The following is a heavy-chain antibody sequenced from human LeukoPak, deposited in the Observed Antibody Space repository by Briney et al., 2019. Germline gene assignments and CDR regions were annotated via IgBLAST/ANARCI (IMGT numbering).Heavy chain of an antibody. V-gene: IGHV4-39*07. CDR3: ARVQDDYGGRSHYYYYYMDV. CDR1: GGSISSSSYY. J-gene: IGHJ6*03. D-gene: IGHD4-23*01. CDR2: IYYSGST. Sequence: SETLSLTCTVSGGSISSSSYYWGWIRQPPGKGLEWIGSIYYSGSTYYNPSLKSRVTISVDTSKNQFSLKLSSVTAADTAVYYCARVQDDYGGRSHYYYYYMDVWGKGTTVTVSS.